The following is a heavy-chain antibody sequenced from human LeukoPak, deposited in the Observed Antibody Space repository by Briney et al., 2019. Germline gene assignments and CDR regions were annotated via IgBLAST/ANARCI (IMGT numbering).Heavy chain of an antibody. CDR2: ISWNSGSI. CDR3: ARTLLGTDY. CDR1: GFTFDDYA. J-gene: IGHJ4*02. V-gene: IGHV3-9*01. Sequence: QPGGSLRLSCAASGFTFDDYAMHWVRQAPGKGLEWVSGISWNSGSIGYADSVKGRFTISRDNAKNSLYLQMNSLRAEDTAVYYCARTLLGTDYWGQGTLVTVSS.